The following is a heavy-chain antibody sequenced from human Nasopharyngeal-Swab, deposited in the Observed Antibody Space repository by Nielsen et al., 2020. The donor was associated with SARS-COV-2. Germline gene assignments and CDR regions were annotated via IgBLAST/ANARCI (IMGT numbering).Heavy chain of an antibody. D-gene: IGHD1-26*01. Sequence: GESLKISCAASGFTFRSYAMNWVRQAPGKGLEWVSGISGSGAGTYYADSVKDRFTISRDNSKNTLYPQMNSLRAEDTAVYYCAKDLQSGRNYYYYYGMDVWGQGTTVTASS. CDR3: AKDLQSGRNYYYYYGMDV. V-gene: IGHV3-23*01. CDR2: ISGSGAGT. CDR1: GFTFRSYA. J-gene: IGHJ6*02.